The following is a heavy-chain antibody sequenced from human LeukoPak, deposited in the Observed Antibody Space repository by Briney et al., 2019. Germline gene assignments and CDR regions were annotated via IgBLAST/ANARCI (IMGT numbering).Heavy chain of an antibody. J-gene: IGHJ4*02. CDR1: GFTFSSYA. V-gene: IGHV3-23*01. CDR2: FSGSGGST. D-gene: IGHD2-2*01. CDR3: AKDWCSSTSCYLFDY. Sequence: GGSLRLSCAASGFTFSSYAMSWVRQAPGKGLEWVSAFSGSGGSTYYADSVKGRFTISRDNSKNTLFLQMNSLRAEDTAVYYCAKDWCSSTSCYLFDYWGQGTLVTVSS.